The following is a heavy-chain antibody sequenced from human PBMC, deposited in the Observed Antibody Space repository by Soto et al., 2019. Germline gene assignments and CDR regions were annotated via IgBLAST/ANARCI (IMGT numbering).Heavy chain of an antibody. V-gene: IGHV3-23*01. Sequence: PGGSLRLSCAASGFTFSSYAMSWVRQAPGKGLEWVSAISGSGGSTYYADSVKGRFTISRDNSKNTLYLQMNSLRAEDTAVYYCAKVGSYYDSSGYLSWGQGTLVTVSS. D-gene: IGHD3-22*01. J-gene: IGHJ5*02. CDR3: AKVGSYYDSSGYLS. CDR1: GFTFSSYA. CDR2: ISGSGGST.